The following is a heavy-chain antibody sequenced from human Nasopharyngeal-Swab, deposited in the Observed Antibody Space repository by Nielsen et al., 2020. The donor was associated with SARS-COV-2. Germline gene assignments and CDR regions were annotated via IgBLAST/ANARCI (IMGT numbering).Heavy chain of an antibody. CDR1: GFTFSDHH. V-gene: IGHV3-72*01. CDR3: ARDGTDGGFDI. CDR2: TRNKANSYST. Sequence: GESLKISCAASGFTFSDHHIDWVRQAPGKGLEWVGRTRNKANSYSTDFAASVKGRFTISRDDSKNSLYLQMNSLKTEDTAVYYCARDGTDGGFDIWGQGTMVTVSS. D-gene: IGHD1-1*01. J-gene: IGHJ3*02.